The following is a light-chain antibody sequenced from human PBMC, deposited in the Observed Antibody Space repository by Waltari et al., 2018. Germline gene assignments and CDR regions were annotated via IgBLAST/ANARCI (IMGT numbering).Light chain of an antibody. CDR2: WAS. V-gene: IGKV4-1*01. CDR3: QQYYRSPWT. CDR1: QSVLHSPNNKNY. J-gene: IGKJ1*01. Sequence: DIVMTQSPDSLAVPLGERATINCKSSQSVLHSPNNKNYLSWYKQKPGQPPELLIYWASTRESGVPDRFSGSGSGTDFTLTISSLQAEDVAVYYCQQYYRSPWTFGQGTKVEIK.